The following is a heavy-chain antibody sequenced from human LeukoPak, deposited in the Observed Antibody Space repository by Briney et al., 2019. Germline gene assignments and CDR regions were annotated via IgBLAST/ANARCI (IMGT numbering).Heavy chain of an antibody. CDR2: IYYSGST. CDR1: GGSISSYY. V-gene: IGHV4-59*01. CDR3: ARVMGYSSSWPLVDAFDI. Sequence: SETLSLTCTVSGGSISSYYWSWIRQPPGKGLEWIGYIYYSGSTNYNPSLKSRVTIPVDTSKNQFSLKLSSVTAADTAVYYCARVMGYSSSWPLVDAFDIWGQGTMVTVSS. J-gene: IGHJ3*02. D-gene: IGHD6-13*01.